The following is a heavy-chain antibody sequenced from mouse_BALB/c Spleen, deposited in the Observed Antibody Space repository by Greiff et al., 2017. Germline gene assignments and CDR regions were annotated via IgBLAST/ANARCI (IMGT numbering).Heavy chain of an antibody. J-gene: IGHJ4*01. CDR1: GFSLTSYD. D-gene: IGHD1-2*01. CDR3: VRDYYGYLYAMDY. V-gene: IGHV2-9-2*01. Sequence: QVQLQQSGPGLVAPSQSLSITCTVSGFSLTSYDISWIRQPPGKGLEWLGVIWTGGGTNYNSAFMSRLSISKDNSKSQVFLKMNSLQTDDTAIYYCVRDYYGYLYAMDYWGQGTSVTVSS. CDR2: IWTGGGT.